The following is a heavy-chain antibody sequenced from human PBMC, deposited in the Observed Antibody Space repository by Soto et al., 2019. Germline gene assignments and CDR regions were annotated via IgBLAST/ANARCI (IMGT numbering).Heavy chain of an antibody. CDR2: IYYSGST. D-gene: IGHD6-6*01. V-gene: IGHV4-61*01. J-gene: IGHJ4*02. CDR1: GGSVSSGSYY. CDR3: ARAEYSSSPNDY. Sequence: VQLQESGPGLVKPSETLSLTCTVSGGSVSSGSYYWSWIRQPPGKGLEWIGYIYYSGSTNYNPSLKSRVTLSVDTSKNQFSLKLSSVTAADTAVYYCARAEYSSSPNDYWGQGTLVTVSS.